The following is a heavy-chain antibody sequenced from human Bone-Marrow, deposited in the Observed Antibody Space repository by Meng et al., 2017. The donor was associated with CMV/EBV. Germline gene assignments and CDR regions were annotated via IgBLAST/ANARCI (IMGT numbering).Heavy chain of an antibody. CDR1: GFTFSDYY. J-gene: IGHJ4*02. Sequence: GGSLRLACAASGFTFSDYYMSWIRQAPGKGLEWVSYISSSGSTIYYADSVKGRFTISRDNAKNSLYLQMNSLRAEDTAVYYCASVPGDGYNLDYWGQGTLVTVSS. V-gene: IGHV3-11*01. CDR3: ASVPGDGYNLDY. D-gene: IGHD5-24*01. CDR2: ISSSGSTI.